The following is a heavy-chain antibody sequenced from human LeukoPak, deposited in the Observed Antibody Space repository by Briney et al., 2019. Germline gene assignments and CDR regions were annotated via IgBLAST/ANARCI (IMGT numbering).Heavy chain of an antibody. V-gene: IGHV1-18*01. Sequence: ASVKVSCKASRYIFSSYGISWLRQAPGQGPEWMAWISPHNGNTNYAQKFQGRVTLTTDRQRSTAYMELRGLTSDDTALYYCARDMDDFWSGPFYFAYWGQGTLVTVSS. D-gene: IGHD3-3*01. CDR1: RYIFSSYG. CDR2: ISPHNGNT. J-gene: IGHJ4*02. CDR3: ARDMDDFWSGPFYFAY.